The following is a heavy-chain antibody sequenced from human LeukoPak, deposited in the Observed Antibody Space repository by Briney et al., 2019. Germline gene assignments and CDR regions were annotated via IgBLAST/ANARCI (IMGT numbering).Heavy chain of an antibody. V-gene: IGHV1-18*04. CDR1: GYTFTSYG. D-gene: IGHD6-13*01. J-gene: IGHJ4*02. CDR2: ISAYNGNT. Sequence: ASVKVSCKASGYTFTSYGISWVRQAPGQGLEWMGWISAYNGNTNYAQKLQGRVTMTTDTSTSTAYMELRSLRSDDTAVYYCARDYQQQLVSVGGYWGQGTLVTVSS. CDR3: ARDYQQQLVSVGGY.